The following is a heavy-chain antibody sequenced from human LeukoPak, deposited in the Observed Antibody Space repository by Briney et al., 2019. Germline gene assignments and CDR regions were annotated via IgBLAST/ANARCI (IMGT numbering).Heavy chain of an antibody. D-gene: IGHD3-10*01. CDR3: ARDLTSTTMIRGVTLYYFDGMDV. CDR1: GPSVSSGSYY. Sequence: SATLSLIRTVSGPSVSSGSYYSSWIRQPPWKGLERIGYIYYSGSTNYHPSLKRPATISVETSKNQLSLKLTSVTAADTALYYCARDLTSTTMIRGVTLYYFDGMDVWGQGTTVTVSS. J-gene: IGHJ6*02. V-gene: IGHV4-61*01. CDR2: IYYSGST.